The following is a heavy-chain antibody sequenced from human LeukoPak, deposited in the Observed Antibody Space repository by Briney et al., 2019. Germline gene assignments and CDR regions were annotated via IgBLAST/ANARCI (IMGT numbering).Heavy chain of an antibody. CDR3: AKDGSSGWSYYFDY. D-gene: IGHD6-19*01. J-gene: IGHJ4*02. CDR2: IRYDGSNK. CDR1: GFTFSSYG. Sequence: GGSLRLSCAASGFTFSSYGMHWVRQAPGKGLEWVAFIRYDGSNKYYADSVKGRFTFSRDNSKNTLYLQMNSLRAEDTALYFCAKDGSSGWSYYFDYWGQGTLVTVSS. V-gene: IGHV3-30*02.